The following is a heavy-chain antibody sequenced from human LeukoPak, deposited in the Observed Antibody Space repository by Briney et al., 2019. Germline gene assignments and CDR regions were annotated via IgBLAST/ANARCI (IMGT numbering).Heavy chain of an antibody. D-gene: IGHD6-19*01. CDR3: ATSGWYSAPFDY. CDR1: GYTFTRYY. Sequence: ASVRVSCKASGYTFTRYYMHWVRQAPGQGLEWMGIINPSGGSTSYAQKFQGRVTMTRDTSTSTVYMELSSLRSEDTAVYYCATSGWYSAPFDYWGQGTLVTVSS. J-gene: IGHJ4*02. V-gene: IGHV1-46*01. CDR2: INPSGGST.